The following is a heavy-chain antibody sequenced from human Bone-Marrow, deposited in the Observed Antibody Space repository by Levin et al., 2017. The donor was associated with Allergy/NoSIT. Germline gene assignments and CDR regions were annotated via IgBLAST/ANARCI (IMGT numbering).Heavy chain of an antibody. V-gene: IGHV3-11*05. CDR2: ISSSSSYT. Sequence: KSGESLKISCAASGFTFSDYYMSWIRQAPGKGLECVSYISSSSSYTKYADSVKGRFTISRDNAKNSLYLQMNSLRAEDTAVYYCARDPEEHTLLRYFDYWGQGTLVTVSS. CDR1: GFTFSDYY. J-gene: IGHJ4*02. CDR3: ARDPEEHTLLRYFDY. D-gene: IGHD3-9*01.